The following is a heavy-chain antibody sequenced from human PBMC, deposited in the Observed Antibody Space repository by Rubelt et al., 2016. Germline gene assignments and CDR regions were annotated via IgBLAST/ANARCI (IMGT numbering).Heavy chain of an antibody. CDR3: AKSTYSSGGDFQH. J-gene: IGHJ1*01. V-gene: IGHV3-30*18. D-gene: IGHD6-19*01. CDR2: ISYDGNNI. CDR1: GFTVISNY. Sequence: VQLVESGGGLIQPGGSLRLSCTASGFTVISNYMSWVRQAPGKGLEWLAVISYDGNNIHYADSVRGRFTIPSDNSGHTVYLQVNGLSPEDTADYYCAKSTYSSGGDFQHWGQGTLLIVSS.